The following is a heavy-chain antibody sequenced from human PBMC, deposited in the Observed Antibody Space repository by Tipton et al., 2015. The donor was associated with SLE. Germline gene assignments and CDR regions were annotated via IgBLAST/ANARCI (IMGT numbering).Heavy chain of an antibody. Sequence: SLRLSCAASGFTFSLYAMTWVRQAPGKGLEWVSVISGSATSTYYADSVKGRFTVSRDNSKNTLYLQMNSLRAEDTGVYYCARGLAGIWDFWGQGILVTVSS. J-gene: IGHJ4*02. CDR3: ARGLAGIWDF. D-gene: IGHD6-19*01. V-gene: IGHV3-23*01. CDR2: ISGSATST. CDR1: GFTFSLYA.